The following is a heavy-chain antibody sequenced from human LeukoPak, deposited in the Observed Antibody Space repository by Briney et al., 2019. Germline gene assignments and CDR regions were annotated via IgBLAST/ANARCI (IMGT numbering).Heavy chain of an antibody. J-gene: IGHJ4*02. Sequence: ASVKVSCKASGGTFSSYAISWVRQAPGQGLEWMGRIIPILGIANYAQKFQGRVTMTRDTSISTAYMELSRLRSDDTAVYYCARELRLVIQLWLNYWGQGTLVTVSS. CDR3: ARELRLVIQLWLNY. CDR2: IIPILGIA. D-gene: IGHD5-18*01. V-gene: IGHV1-69*04. CDR1: GGTFSSYA.